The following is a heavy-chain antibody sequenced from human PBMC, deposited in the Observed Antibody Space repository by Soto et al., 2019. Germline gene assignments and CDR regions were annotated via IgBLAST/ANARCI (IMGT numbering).Heavy chain of an antibody. J-gene: IGHJ6*04. CDR2: INPSGGST. Sequence: ASVKVSCKASGYTFTSYYMHWVRQAPGQGLEWMGIINPSGGSTSYAQKFQGRVTMTRDTSTSTVYMELSSPRSEDTAVYYCATEAVGGDKALVTGYYGMDGWG. CDR1: GYTFTSYY. CDR3: ATEAVGGDKALVTGYYGMDG. V-gene: IGHV1-46*01. D-gene: IGHD5-18*01.